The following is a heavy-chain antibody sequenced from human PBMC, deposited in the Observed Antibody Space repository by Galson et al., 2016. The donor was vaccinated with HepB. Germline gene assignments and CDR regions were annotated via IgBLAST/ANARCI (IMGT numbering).Heavy chain of an antibody. D-gene: IGHD2-2*01. Sequence: SLRLSCAASGFTFSDYYMSWIRQAPGKGLEWISYISSTSSFTNYADSVKGRFTISRDNAKDSLYLQMNSLRAEDTAVYYCAREYIVVVPAATNYYYMDVWGKGTTVTVSS. CDR3: AREYIVVVPAATNYYYMDV. V-gene: IGHV3-11*06. CDR2: ISSTSSFT. J-gene: IGHJ6*03. CDR1: GFTFSDYY.